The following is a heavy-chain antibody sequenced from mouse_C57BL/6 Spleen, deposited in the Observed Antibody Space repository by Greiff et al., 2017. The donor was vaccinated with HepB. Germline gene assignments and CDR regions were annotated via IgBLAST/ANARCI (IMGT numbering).Heavy chain of an antibody. CDR1: GYTFTSYW. CDR3: AREGKVTGAMDY. Sequence: QVQLQQSGAELVRPGSSVKLSCKASGYTFTSYWMDWVKQRPGQGLEWIGNIYPSDSETHYNQKFKDKATLTVDKSSSTAYMQLSSLTSEDSAVYYCAREGKVTGAMDYWGQGTSVTVSS. CDR2: IYPSDSET. D-gene: IGHD2-2*01. V-gene: IGHV1-61*01. J-gene: IGHJ4*01.